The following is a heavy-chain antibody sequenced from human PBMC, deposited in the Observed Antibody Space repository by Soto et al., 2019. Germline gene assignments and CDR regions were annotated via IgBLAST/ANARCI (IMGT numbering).Heavy chain of an antibody. Sequence: QDQLMQSGAEVQKPGASLKVSCKVSGFSFSNYGISWVRQAPGQGLEWLGWVSGHNGDTKYAQNLQGRVTMSADTLTSTADMELRSLTSEDTAVYYCARERGTYNNYFYGMDVWGQGTTVTVSS. V-gene: IGHV1-18*01. CDR1: GFSFSNYG. CDR3: ARERGTYNNYFYGMDV. J-gene: IGHJ6*02. CDR2: VSGHNGDT. D-gene: IGHD1-1*01.